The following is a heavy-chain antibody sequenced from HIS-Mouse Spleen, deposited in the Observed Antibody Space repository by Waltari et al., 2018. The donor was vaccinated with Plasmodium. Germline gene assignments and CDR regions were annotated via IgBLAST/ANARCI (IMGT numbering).Heavy chain of an antibody. J-gene: IGHJ2*01. CDR2: IKQDGSEK. V-gene: IGHV3-7*01. Sequence: EVQLLESGGGLVPSGGSLRLSCAASGFPFSSYWMSWVRQAPGKGLEWVANIKQDGSEKYYVDSVKGRFTISRDNAKNSLYLQMNSLRAEDTAVYYCASSWYWYFDLWGRGTLVTVSS. D-gene: IGHD6-13*01. CDR1: GFPFSSYW. CDR3: ASSWYWYFDL.